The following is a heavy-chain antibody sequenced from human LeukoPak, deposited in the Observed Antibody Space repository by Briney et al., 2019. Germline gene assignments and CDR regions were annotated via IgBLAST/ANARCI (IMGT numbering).Heavy chain of an antibody. D-gene: IGHD2-8*02. Sequence: GGSLRLPCAASGFTFSSDWMHWVRQAPGKGLVWVSRIKSDGSSTKYADSVKGRFTISRDNAKNTLYLQINSLRAQDTAVYYCARDSAQCTGGYCYLVSWGQGTLVTVSS. CDR2: IKSDGSST. J-gene: IGHJ4*02. CDR3: ARDSAQCTGGYCYLVS. V-gene: IGHV3-74*01. CDR1: GFTFSSDW.